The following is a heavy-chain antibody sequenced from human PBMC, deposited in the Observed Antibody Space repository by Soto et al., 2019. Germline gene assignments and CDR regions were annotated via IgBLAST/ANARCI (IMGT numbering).Heavy chain of an antibody. V-gene: IGHV3-7*03. D-gene: IGHD3-9*01. J-gene: IGHJ4*01. CDR1: GFTFNSYW. Sequence: GGSLRLSCAASGFTFNSYWMNWVRQAPGKGLEWVANIRFDGSEKYYVDSVEGRFSVSRDNTKNFLYLEMNSLSADDTAVYYCTTDSLFTGQLVRMDNWGHGTLVTVSS. CDR3: TTDSLFTGQLVRMDN. CDR2: IRFDGSEK.